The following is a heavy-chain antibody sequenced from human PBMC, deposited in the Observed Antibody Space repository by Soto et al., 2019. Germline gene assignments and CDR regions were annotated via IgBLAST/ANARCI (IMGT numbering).Heavy chain of an antibody. D-gene: IGHD3-9*01. V-gene: IGHV1-3*01. CDR2: INAGNGNT. CDR1: GYTLTGYA. CDR3: ARYQGYDILTGYHDYGMDV. J-gene: IGHJ6*02. Sequence: ASVKATSKASGYTLTGYALHWVRHAPGQRLEWMGWINAGNGNTKYSQKFQGRVTITRDTSASTAYMELSSLRSEDTAVYYCARYQGYDILTGYHDYGMDVCGQGTTVTVSS.